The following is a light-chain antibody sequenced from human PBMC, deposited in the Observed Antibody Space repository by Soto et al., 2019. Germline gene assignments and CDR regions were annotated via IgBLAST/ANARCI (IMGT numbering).Light chain of an antibody. J-gene: IGKJ4*01. CDR1: QSISSY. V-gene: IGKV1-6*01. CDR3: LHDHDYPLT. Sequence: IHMTQSPSSLSSSVGDRVTITCLASQSISSYLNWYQQKPGKAPKLLIYAASSLQSGVPSRFSGSGSGTDFILTISSLQPEDSATYYCLHDHDYPLTFGGGTKVDIK. CDR2: AAS.